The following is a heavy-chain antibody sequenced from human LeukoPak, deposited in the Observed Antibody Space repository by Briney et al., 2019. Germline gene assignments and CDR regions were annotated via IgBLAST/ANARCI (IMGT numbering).Heavy chain of an antibody. CDR1: GFTFSVYS. J-gene: IGHJ6*03. CDR2: ISSSSGTI. Sequence: PGGSLRLSCAASGFTFSVYSMNWVRQAPGKGLEWASYISSSSGTIYYADSVKGRVTISRDNVENSLHLQMNSLRVEDTAVYYCAREFEVPAAAPDYYYYYYIDVWGKGTTVTVSS. V-gene: IGHV3-48*04. CDR3: AREFEVPAAAPDYYYYYYIDV. D-gene: IGHD2-2*01.